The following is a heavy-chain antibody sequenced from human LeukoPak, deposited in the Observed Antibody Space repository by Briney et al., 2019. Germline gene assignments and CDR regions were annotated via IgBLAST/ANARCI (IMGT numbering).Heavy chain of an antibody. D-gene: IGHD6-13*01. CDR2: IYHSGST. CDR3: ARVTLFKAAGTHPLDY. Sequence: PSETLSLTCTVSGYSISSGYYWGWIRQPPGKGLEWIGSIYHSGSTYYNPSLKSRVTISVDTSKNQFSLKLSSVTAADTAVYYCARVTLFKAAGTHPLDYWGQGTLVTVSP. J-gene: IGHJ4*02. CDR1: GYSISSGYY. V-gene: IGHV4-38-2*02.